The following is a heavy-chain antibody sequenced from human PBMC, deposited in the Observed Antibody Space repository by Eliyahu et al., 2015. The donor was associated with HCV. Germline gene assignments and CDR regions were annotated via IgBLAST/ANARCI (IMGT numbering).Heavy chain of an antibody. CDR1: GGTFNNYA. V-gene: IGHV1-69*01. J-gene: IGHJ5*02. D-gene: IGHD5-12*01. CDR3: ARDRGHSGYNPTSWFDH. CDR2: IIPNFGKS. Sequence: QVQLVQSGXEVKKPGSSVKXSCKASGGTFNNYAISWVRQAPGPWLEWKAGIIPNFGKSKYAQEFRGRLTITADESTTTAYMELRSLRSEDTAVYYCARDRGHSGYNPTSWFDHWGQGTLVTVSS.